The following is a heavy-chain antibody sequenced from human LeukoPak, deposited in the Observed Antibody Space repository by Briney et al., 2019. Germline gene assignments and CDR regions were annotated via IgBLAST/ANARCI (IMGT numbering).Heavy chain of an antibody. V-gene: IGHV1-2*06. CDR1: GYTFTGYY. Sequence: ASVKVSCKASGYTFTGYYMHWVRQAPGQGLEWMGRINPNSGGTNYAQKFQGRVTMTRDTSTSTVYMELSSLRSEDTAVYYCARTSMVGATTDFDYWGQGTLVTVSS. CDR2: INPNSGGT. J-gene: IGHJ4*02. CDR3: ARTSMVGATTDFDY. D-gene: IGHD1-26*01.